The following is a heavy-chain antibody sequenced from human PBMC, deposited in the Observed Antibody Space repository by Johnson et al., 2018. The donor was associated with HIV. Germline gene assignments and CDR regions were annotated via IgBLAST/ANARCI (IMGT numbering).Heavy chain of an antibody. CDR2: ISGSGGST. D-gene: IGHD6-13*01. CDR1: GFTFTYYA. CDR3: AKHSSSWYDDAFDI. J-gene: IGHJ3*02. Sequence: VQLVESGGGLVKPRGSLRLSCAASGFTFTYYAMSWVRQAPGKGLEWVSGISGSGGSTYYADSVKGRFTISRDNSKNTLFLQMNSLRAEDTAVYYCAKHSSSWYDDAFDIWGQGTMVTVSS. V-gene: IGHV3-23*04.